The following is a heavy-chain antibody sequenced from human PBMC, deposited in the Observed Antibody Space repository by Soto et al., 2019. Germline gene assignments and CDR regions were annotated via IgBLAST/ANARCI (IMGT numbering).Heavy chain of an antibody. Sequence: QVRLVESGGGVVQPGRSLTLSCAASGFMFSNYAMHWIRQAPGKGLEWVALISSDGSSKFYADSVKGRLTISRDNSINTLDLQLNSLRAEETALYYCAGSDSGGINWFDPWGQGTLVIVSS. CDR2: ISSDGSSK. V-gene: IGHV3-30-3*01. D-gene: IGHD2-21*02. J-gene: IGHJ5*02. CDR3: AGSDSGGINWFDP. CDR1: GFMFSNYA.